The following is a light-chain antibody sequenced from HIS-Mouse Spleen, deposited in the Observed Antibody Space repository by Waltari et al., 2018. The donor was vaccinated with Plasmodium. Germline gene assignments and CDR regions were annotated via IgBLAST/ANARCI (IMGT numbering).Light chain of an antibody. J-gene: IGLJ1*01. CDR3: SSYTSSSTA. CDR1: SSDVGGYNY. V-gene: IGLV2-14*03. Sequence: QSALTQPASVSGSPGQSITISCTGTSSDVGGYNYVSWYQQHPGKAPKLMIYDVMKRPSGVSNRFSGSKSCNTASLTISGLQAEDEADYYCSSYTSSSTAFGTGTKVTVL. CDR2: DVM.